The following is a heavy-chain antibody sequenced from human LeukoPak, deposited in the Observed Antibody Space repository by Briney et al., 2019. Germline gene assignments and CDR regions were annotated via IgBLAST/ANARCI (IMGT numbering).Heavy chain of an antibody. CDR3: AKGKQIYEGPSDY. CDR2: ISGSGSST. Sequence: GGSLRLSCAASGITFSNAWMTWVRQAPGKGLEWVSTISGSGSSTYYADSVKGRFTISRDNSKNTLYLQMNSLRAEDTAVYYCAKGKQIYEGPSDYWGQGTLVTVSS. V-gene: IGHV3-23*01. CDR1: GITFSNAW. D-gene: IGHD2/OR15-2a*01. J-gene: IGHJ4*02.